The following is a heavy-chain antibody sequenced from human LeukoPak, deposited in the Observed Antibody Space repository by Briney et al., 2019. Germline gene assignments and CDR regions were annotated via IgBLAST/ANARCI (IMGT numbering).Heavy chain of an antibody. CDR3: ARTPGLTVTGWFDP. CDR2: INPNSGGT. CDR1: GYTFTGYY. D-gene: IGHD4-17*01. J-gene: IGHJ5*02. V-gene: IGHV1-2*02. Sequence: ASVKVSCKAPGYTFTGYYMHWVRQAPGQGLEWMGWINPNSGGTNYAQKFQGRVTMTRDTSISTAYMELSRLRSDDTAVYYCARTPGLTVTGWFDPWGQGTLVTVSS.